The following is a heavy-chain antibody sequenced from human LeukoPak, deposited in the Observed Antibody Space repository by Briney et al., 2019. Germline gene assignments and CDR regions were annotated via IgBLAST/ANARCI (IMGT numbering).Heavy chain of an antibody. J-gene: IGHJ3*02. CDR1: GFTFSSYA. CDR3: AKGTYYDSPPAHAFDI. V-gene: IGHV3-23*01. Sequence: GGSVRLSCAASGFTFSSYAMSWVRQAPGKGLEWVSAISGSGGSTYYADSVKGRFTISRDNSKNTLYLQMNSLRAEDTAVYYCAKGTYYDSPPAHAFDIWGQGTMVTVSS. CDR2: ISGSGGST. D-gene: IGHD3-22*01.